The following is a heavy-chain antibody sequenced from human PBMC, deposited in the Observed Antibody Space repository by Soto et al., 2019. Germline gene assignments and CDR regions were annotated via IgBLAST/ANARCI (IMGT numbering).Heavy chain of an antibody. CDR2: IDPSDSYT. Sequence: GESLKISCKGSGYSFTSYWISWVRQMPGKGLEWMGRIDPSDSYTNYSPSFQGHVTISADKSISTAYLQWSSLKASDTAMYYCARQVSQVAVADPYYYYGMDVWGQGTTVTVSS. V-gene: IGHV5-10-1*01. CDR3: ARQVSQVAVADPYYYYGMDV. CDR1: GYSFTSYW. D-gene: IGHD6-19*01. J-gene: IGHJ6*02.